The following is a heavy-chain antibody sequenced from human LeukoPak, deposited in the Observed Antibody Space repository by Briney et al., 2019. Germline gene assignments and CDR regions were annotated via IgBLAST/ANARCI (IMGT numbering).Heavy chain of an antibody. CDR3: ARVNWSDGEDYFDY. D-gene: IGHD1-1*01. CDR2: ISSSSSYI. V-gene: IGHV3-21*01. CDR1: GFTFSSYS. J-gene: IGHJ4*02. Sequence: GGSLRLSCAASGFTFSSYSMNWVRQAPGKGLEWVSSISSSSSYIYYADSVKGRFTISRDNAKNSLYLQMNSLRAEDTAVYYCARVNWSDGEDYFDYWGQGTLVTVSS.